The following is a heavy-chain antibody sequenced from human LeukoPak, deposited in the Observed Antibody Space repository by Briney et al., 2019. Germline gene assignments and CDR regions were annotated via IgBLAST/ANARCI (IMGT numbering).Heavy chain of an antibody. CDR3: AKGGRCSGRSCCYLHDY. V-gene: IGHV3-23*01. J-gene: IGHJ4*02. D-gene: IGHD2-15*01. Sequence: GGSLRLSCAVSGFTFGSFAMSWVRQAPGKGLEWVSAIIGTGGDTYNADSVKGRFTISRDNSKNTLYLQMNSLRAEDTAVYYFAKGGRCSGRSCCYLHDYWGQRTTVTVSS. CDR1: GFTFGSFA. CDR2: IIGTGGDT.